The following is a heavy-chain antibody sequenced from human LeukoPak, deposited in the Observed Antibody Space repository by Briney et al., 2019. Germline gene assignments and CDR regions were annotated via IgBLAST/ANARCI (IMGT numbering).Heavy chain of an antibody. CDR1: GYSFVSYW. J-gene: IGHJ4*02. D-gene: IGHD5-24*01. Sequence: RESLKISCKGSGYSFVSYWIGWVRQMPGKGLEWMGIIYPGDSDTRYSPSFQGQVTISVDKSISTAYLQWSSLRASDTAMYYCARHDGYNCDYWGQGTLVTVSS. CDR3: ARHDGYNCDY. V-gene: IGHV5-51*01. CDR2: IYPGDSDT.